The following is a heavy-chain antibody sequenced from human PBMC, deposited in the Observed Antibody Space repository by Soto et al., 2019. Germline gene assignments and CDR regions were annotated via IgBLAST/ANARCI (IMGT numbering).Heavy chain of an antibody. J-gene: IGHJ6*03. V-gene: IGHV3-23*01. CDR1: GFTFSSYA. Sequence: GGSLRLSCAASGFTFSSYAMSWVRQAPGKGLEWVSAISGSGGSTYYADSVKGRFTISRDNSKNTLYLQMNSLRAEDTAVYYCAKDFRGRLSSSFPYYMDVWGKGTTVTVSS. D-gene: IGHD6-13*01. CDR2: ISGSGGST. CDR3: AKDFRGRLSSSFPYYMDV.